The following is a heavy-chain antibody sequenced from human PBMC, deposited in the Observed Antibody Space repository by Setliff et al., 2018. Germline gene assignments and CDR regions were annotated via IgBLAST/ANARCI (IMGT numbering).Heavy chain of an antibody. CDR3: ARSPANGGHDAFDI. CDR1: GFTFRTYS. J-gene: IGHJ3*02. Sequence: GESLKLSCVASGFTFRTYSMHWVRQAPGKGLEWVSSISPDSIYIYYADSVKGRFTISRDNAQNSLYLQMNSLGVDDTAVYYCARSPANGGHDAFDIWGQGTMVTVSS. V-gene: IGHV3-21*01. D-gene: IGHD6-25*01. CDR2: ISPDSIYI.